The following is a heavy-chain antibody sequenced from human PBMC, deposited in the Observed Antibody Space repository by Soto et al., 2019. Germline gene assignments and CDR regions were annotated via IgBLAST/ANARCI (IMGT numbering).Heavy chain of an antibody. J-gene: IGHJ6*02. V-gene: IGHV3-48*03. Sequence: EVQLVESGGGLVQPGGSLRLSCAASGFTFSSYDINWVRQAPGKGLEWVSYISSGGSTKYYADSVKGRFTISRDDAKNSLFLQMNSLRAEDTALYYCASPVSRYCSGGSCFPKYYYYAMDVWGQGTTVTVSS. D-gene: IGHD2-15*01. CDR3: ASPVSRYCSGGSCFPKYYYYAMDV. CDR2: ISSGGSTK. CDR1: GFTFSSYD.